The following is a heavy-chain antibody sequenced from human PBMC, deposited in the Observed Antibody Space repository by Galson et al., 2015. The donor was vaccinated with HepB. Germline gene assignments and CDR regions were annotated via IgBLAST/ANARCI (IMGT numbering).Heavy chain of an antibody. V-gene: IGHV3-23*01. CDR3: AKATHFWSGYHYYYYYYYMDG. J-gene: IGHJ6*03. CDR2: ISGSGGST. CDR1: GFTFSSYA. D-gene: IGHD3-3*02. Sequence: SLRLSCAASGFTFSSYAMSWVRQAPGKGLEWVSAISGSGGSTYYADSVKGRFTISRDNSKNTLYLQMNSLRAEDTAVYYCAKATHFWSGYHYYYYYYYMDGWGKGTTVTVSS.